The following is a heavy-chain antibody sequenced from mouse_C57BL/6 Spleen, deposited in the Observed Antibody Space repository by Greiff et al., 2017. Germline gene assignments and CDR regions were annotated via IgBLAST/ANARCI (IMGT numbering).Heavy chain of an antibody. CDR3: AREDYYGSPDY. J-gene: IGHJ2*01. CDR1: GYTFTDYY. D-gene: IGHD1-1*01. Sequence: QVQLKQSGAELVRPGASVKLSCKASGYTFTDYYINWVKQRPGQGLEWIARIYPGSGNTYYNEKFKGKATLTAEKSSSTAYMQLSSLTSEDSAVYFCAREDYYGSPDYWGQGTTLTVSS. CDR2: IYPGSGNT. V-gene: IGHV1-76*01.